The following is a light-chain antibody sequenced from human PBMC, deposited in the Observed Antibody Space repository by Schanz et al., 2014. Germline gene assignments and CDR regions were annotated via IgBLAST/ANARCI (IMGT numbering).Light chain of an antibody. CDR2: EVS. Sequence: QSALTQPPSASGSPGQSVTISCTGTSSDVGGYNYVSWYQQHPGKAPKLMIYEVSKRPSGVPDRFSGSKSGNTASLTISGLRAEDEADYYCSSYTSSPSWVFGGGTKLTVL. J-gene: IGLJ3*02. CDR3: SSYTSSPSWV. CDR1: SSDVGGYNY. V-gene: IGLV2-8*01.